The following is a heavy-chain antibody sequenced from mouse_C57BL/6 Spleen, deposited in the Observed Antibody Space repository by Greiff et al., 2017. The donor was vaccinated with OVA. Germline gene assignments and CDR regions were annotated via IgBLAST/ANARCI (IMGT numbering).Heavy chain of an antibody. CDR2: INPSTGGT. CDR3: ARREYYYGSPTED. V-gene: IGHV1-42*01. Sequence: EVQLQQSGPELVKPGASVKISCKASGYSFTGYYMNWVKQSPEKSLEWIGEINPSTGGTTYNQKFKAKATLTVDKSSSTAYMQLKSLTSEDSAVYYCARREYYYGSPTEDWGQGTTLTVSS. D-gene: IGHD1-1*01. CDR1: GYSFTGYY. J-gene: IGHJ2*01.